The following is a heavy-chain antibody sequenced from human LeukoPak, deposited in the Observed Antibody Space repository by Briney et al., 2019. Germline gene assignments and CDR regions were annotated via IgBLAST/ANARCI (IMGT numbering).Heavy chain of an antibody. D-gene: IGHD3-10*01. CDR3: AKGSGSYYYGMDV. J-gene: IGHJ6*04. Sequence: GGSLRLSCGASGFTFSSYGMHWVRQAPGKGLEWVAVISYDGSNKYYADSVKGRFTISRDNSKNTLYLQMNSLRAEDTAVYYCAKGSGSYYYGMDVWGKGTTVTVSS. V-gene: IGHV3-30*18. CDR2: ISYDGSNK. CDR1: GFTFSSYG.